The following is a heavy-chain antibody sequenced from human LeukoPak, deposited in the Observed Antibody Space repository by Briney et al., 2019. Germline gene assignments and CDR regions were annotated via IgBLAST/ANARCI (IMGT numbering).Heavy chain of an antibody. V-gene: IGHV4-31*03. CDR2: IYHSGST. CDR1: GSSISSGGYF. Sequence: SQTLSLTCTVSGSSISSGGYFWGWIRQHPGKGLEWIGYIYHSGSTYYNLSLKSRVTISVDTSKNQFSLKLSSVTAADTAVYYCASVRPTVNYRFDPWGQGTLVTVSS. J-gene: IGHJ5*02. D-gene: IGHD4-11*01. CDR3: ASVRPTVNYRFDP.